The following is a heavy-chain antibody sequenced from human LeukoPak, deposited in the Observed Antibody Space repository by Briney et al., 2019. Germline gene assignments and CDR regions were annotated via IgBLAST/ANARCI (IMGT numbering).Heavy chain of an antibody. D-gene: IGHD6-19*01. V-gene: IGHV3-23*01. Sequence: PGGSLRLSCAASGFTFSSYAMSWVRQAPGKGLEWVSAISGSGGSTYYADSVKGRFTISRDNSKNTLYLQMNSLRAEDTAVYYCAKDLPYSSGWYPPYRRGGESYFDYWGQGTLVTVSS. CDR2: ISGSGGST. J-gene: IGHJ4*02. CDR1: GFTFSSYA. CDR3: AKDLPYSSGWYPPYRRGGESYFDY.